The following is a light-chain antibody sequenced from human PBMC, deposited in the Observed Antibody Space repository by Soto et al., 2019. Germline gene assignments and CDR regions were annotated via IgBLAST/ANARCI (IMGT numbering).Light chain of an antibody. CDR2: ITS. CDR1: QVIKNW. CDR3: VQANSFPIT. Sequence: DIQMTQSPSSVSASVGDRVTITCRASQVIKNWVAWYQQKPGKAPKLLISITSALQTGVPSRFRASGSGTDFSLTITSLQPEDFATYFCVQANSFPITFGQGTRLEIK. V-gene: IGKV1-12*01. J-gene: IGKJ5*01.